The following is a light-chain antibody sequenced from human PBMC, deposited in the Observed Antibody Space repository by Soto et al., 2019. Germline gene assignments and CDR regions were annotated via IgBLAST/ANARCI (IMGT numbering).Light chain of an antibody. J-gene: IGKJ4*01. Sequence: EIVLTQSPATLSLSPGDRATLSCRASQSVGSSLVWYQQKPGQAPRLLIYDASNRAIGLPARFSGSGSGTEFTLTISSLQPDDFATYYCQQRSDWSSVTFGGGTKVDIK. CDR1: QSVGSS. V-gene: IGKV3-11*01. CDR3: QQRSDWSSVT. CDR2: DAS.